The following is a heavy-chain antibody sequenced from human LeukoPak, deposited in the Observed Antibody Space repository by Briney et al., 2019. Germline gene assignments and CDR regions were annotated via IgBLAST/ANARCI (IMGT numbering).Heavy chain of an antibody. CDR3: AREEYVWGSYRDVDY. J-gene: IGHJ4*02. V-gene: IGHV1-18*01. CDR1: GYTFSSYS. Sequence: ASVRVSCKASGYTFSSYSITWVRQAPGQGLEWMGWISAYNGNTNYAQKIQDRVTMTTDTYTSTAYMELRRLRADETAVYYCAREEYVWGSYRDVDYWGQGTLVTVSS. CDR2: ISAYNGNT. D-gene: IGHD3-16*02.